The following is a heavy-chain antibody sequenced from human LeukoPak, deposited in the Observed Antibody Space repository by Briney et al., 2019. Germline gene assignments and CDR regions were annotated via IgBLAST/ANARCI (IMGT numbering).Heavy chain of an antibody. J-gene: IGHJ4*02. D-gene: IGHD3-22*01. CDR1: GGAISSYY. V-gene: IGHV4-59*01. Sequence: SDTLSLTCTDSGGAISSYYGSWMREPPGKRLEWIGYIYYSGSTNYNPSLKSRVTISVDTSKNQFSLKLSSVTAADTAVYYCAGDYYDSSGYYPYWGQGTLVTVSS. CDR3: AGDYYDSSGYYPY. CDR2: IYYSGST.